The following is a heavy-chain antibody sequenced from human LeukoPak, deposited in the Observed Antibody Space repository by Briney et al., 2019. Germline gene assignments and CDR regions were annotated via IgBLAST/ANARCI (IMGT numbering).Heavy chain of an antibody. J-gene: IGHJ5*02. CDR3: ARRQRGLLLWFGGGWFDP. Sequence: GGSLRLSCAASGFTFSSYWMSWVRQAPGKGLEWVANIKQDGSEKYYVDSEKGRFTISRDNAKNSLYLQMNSLRAEDTAVYYCARRQRGLLLWFGGGWFDPWGQGTLVTVSS. CDR2: IKQDGSEK. CDR1: GFTFSSYW. D-gene: IGHD3-10*01. V-gene: IGHV3-7*01.